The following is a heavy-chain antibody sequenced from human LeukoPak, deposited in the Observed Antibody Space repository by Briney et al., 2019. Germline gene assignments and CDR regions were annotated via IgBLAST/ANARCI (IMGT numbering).Heavy chain of an antibody. CDR3: TKDRRCGWGHAFDI. CDR1: GFAVSNVY. J-gene: IGHJ3*02. CDR2: IYSADYI. Sequence: GGSLRLSCAASGFAVSNVYMTWVRQAPGKGLEWVSVIYSADYIYYADSVEGRFTISRDTSKNTVYLQMNSLRAEDTAMYYCTKDRRCGWGHAFDIWGRGTMVTAS. V-gene: IGHV3-53*01. D-gene: IGHD3-10*01.